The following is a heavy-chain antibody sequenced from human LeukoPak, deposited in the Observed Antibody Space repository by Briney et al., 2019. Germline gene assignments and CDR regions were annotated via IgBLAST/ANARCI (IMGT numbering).Heavy chain of an antibody. Sequence: GGSLRLSCAASGFTFGDHYMDWVRQAPGRGLEWVGRSRKKVISYSTEYAASVKGRFTISRDDSKKSLYLQMNSLTTEDTAVYYCTRYFYDGSRNYADYWGQGTLVTVSS. J-gene: IGHJ4*02. D-gene: IGHD3-22*01. CDR3: TRYFYDGSRNYADY. CDR1: GFTFGDHY. V-gene: IGHV3-72*01. CDR2: SRKKVISYST.